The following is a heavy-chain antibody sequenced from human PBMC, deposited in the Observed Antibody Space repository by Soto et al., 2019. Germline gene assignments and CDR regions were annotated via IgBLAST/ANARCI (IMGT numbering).Heavy chain of an antibody. V-gene: IGHV3-30-3*01. D-gene: IGHD1-26*01. CDR1: GFTLSSYA. Sequence: GRSLRLSCAASGFTLSSYAMHWVRQAPGKGLEWVAVISYDGSNKYYADSLNGRFTISRDNSKNTLSRQMNSLRVEDMDVYYCAREGKVGRGFHYRGQGTWVTVST. CDR3: AREGKVGRGFHY. CDR2: ISYDGSNK. J-gene: IGHJ4*02.